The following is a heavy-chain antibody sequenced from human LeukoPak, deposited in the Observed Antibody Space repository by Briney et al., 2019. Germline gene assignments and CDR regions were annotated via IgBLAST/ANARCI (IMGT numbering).Heavy chain of an antibody. Sequence: SGESLRLSCAASGFTFSSYAMSWVRQAPGKGLEWVSAISGSGGSTYYADSVKGRFTISRDNSKNTLYLQMNSLRAEDTAVYYCAKAGVVVTAIRFARYFDYWGQGTLVTVSS. V-gene: IGHV3-23*01. J-gene: IGHJ4*02. CDR3: AKAGVVVTAIRFARYFDY. CDR1: GFTFSSYA. CDR2: ISGSGGST. D-gene: IGHD2-21*02.